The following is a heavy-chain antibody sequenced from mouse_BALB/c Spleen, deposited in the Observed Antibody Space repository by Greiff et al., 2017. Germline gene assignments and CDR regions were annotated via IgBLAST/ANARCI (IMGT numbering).Heavy chain of an antibody. D-gene: IGHD3-3*01. J-gene: IGHJ1*01. Sequence: EVQRVESGGGLVKPGGSLKLSCAASGFTFSDYYMYWVRQTPEKRLEWVATISDGGSYTYYPDSVKGRFTISRDNAKNNLYLQMSSLKSEDTAMYYCARDGGTERYFDVWGAGTTVTVSS. V-gene: IGHV5-4*02. CDR3: ARDGGTERYFDV. CDR1: GFTFSDYY. CDR2: ISDGGSYT.